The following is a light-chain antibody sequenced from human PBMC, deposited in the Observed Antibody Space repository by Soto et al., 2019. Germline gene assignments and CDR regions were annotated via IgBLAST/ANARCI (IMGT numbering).Light chain of an antibody. CDR1: SSDIGAGYD. CDR3: AAWDDSLNGRV. CDR2: GNN. J-gene: IGLJ3*02. Sequence: QSVLTQPPSVSGAPGQRVTISCTGSSSDIGAGYDVHWYQQLPGTAPKLLTYGNNNRPSGVPDRFSGSRSGTSASLAISGLQSEDEATYYCAAWDDSLNGRVFGGGTKLTVL. V-gene: IGLV1-40*01.